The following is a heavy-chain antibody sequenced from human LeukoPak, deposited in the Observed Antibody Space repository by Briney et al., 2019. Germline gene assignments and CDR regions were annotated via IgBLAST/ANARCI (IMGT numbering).Heavy chain of an antibody. V-gene: IGHV3-21*01. CDR1: GFTFSSYS. D-gene: IGHD3-3*01. J-gene: IGHJ3*02. Sequence: GGSLRLSCAASGFTFSSYSMNWVRQAPGKGLEWVSSISSSSSYIYYADSVKGRFTISRDNAKNSLYLQMNSLRAEDTAVYYCARVDFWSGYYTRHAFDIWGQGTMVTVSS. CDR2: ISSSSSYI. CDR3: ARVDFWSGYYTRHAFDI.